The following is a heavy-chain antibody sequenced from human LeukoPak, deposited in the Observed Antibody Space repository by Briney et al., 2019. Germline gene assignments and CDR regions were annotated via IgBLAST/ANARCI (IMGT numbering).Heavy chain of an antibody. V-gene: IGHV3-48*03. J-gene: IGHJ4*02. CDR3: AGGRAFDY. CDR1: GFTFSNYE. Sequence: PGGSLRLSCAASGFTFSNYEMNWVRQAPGKGLEWVSYTSTSGSGIYYADSVKGRFTISRDNAKNSLYLQINSLRVEDTAVYYCAGGRAFDYWGQGTLVTVSS. CDR2: TSTSGSGI.